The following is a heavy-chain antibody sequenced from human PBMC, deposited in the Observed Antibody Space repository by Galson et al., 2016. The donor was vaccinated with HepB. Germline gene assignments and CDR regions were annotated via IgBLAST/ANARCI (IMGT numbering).Heavy chain of an antibody. V-gene: IGHV5-10-1*01. CDR2: IDPSDSYT. D-gene: IGHD3-10*02. J-gene: IGHJ2*01. CDR1: GYTFTSYW. CDR3: ATLFWRDLWYVAR. Sequence: QSGAEVKKPGESLRVSCKGSGYTFTSYWIIWVRQMPGKGLEWMGRIDPSDSYTTYSPSFQGHVTMSVDKSISTAYLQWSSLKASDTAMYFCATLFWRDLWYVARWGRGTLVTVSS.